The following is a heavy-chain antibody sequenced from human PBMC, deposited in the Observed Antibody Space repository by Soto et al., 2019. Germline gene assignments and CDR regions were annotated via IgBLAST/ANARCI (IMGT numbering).Heavy chain of an antibody. D-gene: IGHD2-15*01. J-gene: IGHJ5*02. CDR2: IWYDGSNK. CDR1: GFTFSSYG. CDR3: ERDFSYCTGGSSYHTRLDP. Sequence: PGGSLRLSCAASGFTFSSYGMHWVRQAPGKGLEWVAVIWYDGSNKYYADSVKGRFTISRDNSKNTLYLQMNSLRAEDTAVYYCERDFSYCTGGSSYHTRLDPWGQGTLVTVSS. V-gene: IGHV3-33*01.